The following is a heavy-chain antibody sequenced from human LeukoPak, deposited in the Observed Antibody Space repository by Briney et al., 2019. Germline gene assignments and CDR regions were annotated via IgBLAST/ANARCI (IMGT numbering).Heavy chain of an antibody. CDR1: GYTFTSYG. V-gene: IGHV1-18*01. J-gene: IGHJ4*02. D-gene: IGHD1-1*01. Sequence: ASVKVSCKASGYTFTSYGISWVRQAPGQGLEWMGWISAYNGNTDYAQKLQGRVTMTTDTSTSTAYMELRSLRSDDTAVYYCARDWRRTTGTTKDRFDYWGQGTLVAVSS. CDR3: ARDWRRTTGTTKDRFDY. CDR2: ISAYNGNT.